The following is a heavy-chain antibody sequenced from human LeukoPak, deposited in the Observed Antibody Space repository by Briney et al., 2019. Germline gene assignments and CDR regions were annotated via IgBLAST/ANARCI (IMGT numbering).Heavy chain of an antibody. J-gene: IGHJ6*03. CDR3: ARTMEGYCSGGSCYQYSYYMDV. CDR1: SGSISTSNYY. V-gene: IGHV4-39*07. D-gene: IGHD2-15*01. Sequence: PSETLSLTCTVSSGSISTSNYYWGWVRQPPGKALEWIGNIFYSGSTYYSPSLKSRVTISVDTSKNQFSLKLTSVTAADTAVYYCARTMEGYCSGGSCYQYSYYMDVWGKGTTVTVSS. CDR2: IFYSGST.